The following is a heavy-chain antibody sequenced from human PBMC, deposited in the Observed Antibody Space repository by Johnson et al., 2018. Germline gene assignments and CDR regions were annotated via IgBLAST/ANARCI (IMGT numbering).Heavy chain of an antibody. Sequence: QLGESGGGVVQPGRSLRLACAASGFTFSTYGMHWVRQAPGKGLEWVAVISYDGSNKYYADSVKGRFTISRDNSKNTLYLQMNSLRAEDTAVYYCAKGGSIVVVTVFDYWGQGTLVTVSS. CDR3: AKGGSIVVVTVFDY. CDR2: ISYDGSNK. V-gene: IGHV3-30*18. D-gene: IGHD2-21*02. J-gene: IGHJ4*02. CDR1: GFTFSTYG.